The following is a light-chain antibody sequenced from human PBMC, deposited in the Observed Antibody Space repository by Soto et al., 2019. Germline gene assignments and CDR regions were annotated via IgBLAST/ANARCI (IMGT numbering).Light chain of an antibody. CDR2: GAS. CDR3: QQYNVWPLT. J-gene: IGKJ4*01. CDR1: QSVGSN. Sequence: EIVVTQSAATLSVSPGERATLSCRPSQSVGSNLAWYQQKPGQAPRLLIYGASTRATGVPARFSGSGSGTEFTLTISSLQSEDFAVYYCQQYNVWPLTFGGGAKVEIE. V-gene: IGKV3-15*01.